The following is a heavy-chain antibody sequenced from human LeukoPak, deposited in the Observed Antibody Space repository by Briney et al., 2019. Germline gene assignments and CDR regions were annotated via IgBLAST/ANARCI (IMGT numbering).Heavy chain of an antibody. V-gene: IGHV3-30*18. CDR2: ISYDGSNK. CDR1: GFTFSSYG. CDR3: AKGAYSGSYFDY. Sequence: GRSLRLSCAASGFTFSSYGMHWGRQAPGKGLEWVAVISYDGSNKYYADSVKGRFTISRDNSKNTLYLQMNSLRAEDTAVYYCAKGAYSGSYFDYWGQGTLVTVSS. D-gene: IGHD1-26*01. J-gene: IGHJ4*02.